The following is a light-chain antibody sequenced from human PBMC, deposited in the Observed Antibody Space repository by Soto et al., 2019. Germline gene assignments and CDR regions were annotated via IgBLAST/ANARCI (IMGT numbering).Light chain of an antibody. V-gene: IGKV1-12*01. CDR2: GAS. Sequence: DIQMTQSPSSVSASVGDRVTITCRASQGISNWLAWYQQEPGKAPKLLIFGASNLPSGVPSRFSGSYSGTDSTLTIISLQPEDFATYYCQQANSFPLTFGGGTKVEIK. J-gene: IGKJ4*01. CDR1: QGISNW. CDR3: QQANSFPLT.